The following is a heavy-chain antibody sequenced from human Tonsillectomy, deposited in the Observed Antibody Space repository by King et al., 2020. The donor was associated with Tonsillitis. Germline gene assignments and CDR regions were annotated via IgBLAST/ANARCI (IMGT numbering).Heavy chain of an antibody. CDR1: GGSISSYY. D-gene: IGHD4-17*01. Sequence: VQLQESGPGLVKPSETLSLTCTVSGGSISSYYWSWIRQPPGKGLEWIGYIYYSGSTNYNSSLKSRVTISVDTSKNQFSLKLSSVTAADTAVYYCARHGTVTTWAWFDPWGQGTLVTVSS. CDR2: IYYSGST. J-gene: IGHJ5*02. V-gene: IGHV4-59*08. CDR3: ARHGTVTTWAWFDP.